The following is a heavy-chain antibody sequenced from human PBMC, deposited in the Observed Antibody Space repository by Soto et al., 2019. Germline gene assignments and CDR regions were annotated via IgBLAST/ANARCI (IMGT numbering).Heavy chain of an antibody. J-gene: IGHJ5*02. D-gene: IGHD3-10*01. CDR3: ATTEAES. CDR2: MNSDGRTT. V-gene: IGHV3-74*01. Sequence: GGALRLSCAASGFNFGNNWMHWVRQAPGKGLEWVSRMNSDGRTTNYADSVKGRFTVSRDNAKNTLYLQMNSLRAEDTAVYYCATTEAESWGTGTLVPVSS. CDR1: GFNFGNNW.